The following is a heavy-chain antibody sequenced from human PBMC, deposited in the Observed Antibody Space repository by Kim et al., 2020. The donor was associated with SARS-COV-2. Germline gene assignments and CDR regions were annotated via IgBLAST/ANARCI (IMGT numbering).Heavy chain of an antibody. CDR1: GYNFGSYY. D-gene: IGHD2-15*01. V-gene: IGHV5-10-1*01. CDR3: ARVLSCNYFDP. J-gene: IGHJ5*02. Sequence: GESLKISCKGSGYNFGSYYIIWVRQMPGEGLEWMGRIDPSDSYANYSPSFRGHVTLSADMSINTVYLHWSSLKASDTAMYYCARVLSCNYFDPWGQGTLVTVSS. CDR2: IDPSDSYA.